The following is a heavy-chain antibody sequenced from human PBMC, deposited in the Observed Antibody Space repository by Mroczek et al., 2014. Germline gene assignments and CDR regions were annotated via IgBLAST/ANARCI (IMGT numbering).Heavy chain of an antibody. CDR1: GYTFTSYD. J-gene: IGHJ4*02. CDR2: INPNTGNT. V-gene: IGHV1-8*02. CDR3: AKSWDGYSSGWFPGF. D-gene: IGHD6-19*01. Sequence: QVQLQESGAEVKKPGASVKVSCKASGYTFTSYDINWVRQATGQGLEWMGYINPNTGNTGYAQKFQGRVTMTRDTSINTAYMELSSLTSEDTAVYYCAKSWDGYSSGWFPGFWGRGTLVTVSS.